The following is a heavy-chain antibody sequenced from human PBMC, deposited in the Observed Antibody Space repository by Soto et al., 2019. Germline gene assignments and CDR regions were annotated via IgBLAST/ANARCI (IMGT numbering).Heavy chain of an antibody. V-gene: IGHV4-30-2*06. J-gene: IGHJ6*02. CDR3: ARDYYGMDV. CDR2: TYQSGSA. Sequence: KASETLSLTCTVSGGSISSGGYSWTWIRQSPGKGLEWIGYTYQSGSAYYNPSLKSRVTISVDRSKNQFSPNLTSVTAADTAVYYCARDYYGMDVWGQGTTVTVSS. CDR1: GGSISSGGYS.